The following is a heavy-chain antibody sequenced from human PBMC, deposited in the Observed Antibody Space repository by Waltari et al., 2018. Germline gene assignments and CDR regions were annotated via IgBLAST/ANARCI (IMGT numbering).Heavy chain of an antibody. CDR1: GGSISSSSYY. CDR3: ARLLGDWYFDL. CDR2: IYYSGGT. V-gene: IGHV4-39*01. D-gene: IGHD3-3*01. Sequence: QLQLQESGPGLVKPSETLSLTCTVSGGSISSSSYYWGWIRQPPGKGLEWIGSIYYSGGTYYNPSLKGRVTISVDTSKNQFSLKLGSVTAADTAVYYCARLLGDWYFDLWGRGTLVTVSS. J-gene: IGHJ2*01.